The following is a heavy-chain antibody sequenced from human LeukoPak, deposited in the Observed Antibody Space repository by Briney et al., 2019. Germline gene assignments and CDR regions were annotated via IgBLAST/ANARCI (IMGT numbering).Heavy chain of an antibody. CDR1: GGSFSSYY. CDR2: IYYSGST. D-gene: IGHD5-18*01. Sequence: PSETLSLTCTVSGGSFSSYYWSWIRQPPGKGLEWIGYIYYSGSTNYNPSLKSRVTISVDTSKNQFSLKLSSVTAADTAVYYCARSVSGRGYSYGSLNYYYYYGMDVWGQGTTVTVSS. J-gene: IGHJ6*02. CDR3: ARSVSGRGYSYGSLNYYYYYGMDV. V-gene: IGHV4-59*08.